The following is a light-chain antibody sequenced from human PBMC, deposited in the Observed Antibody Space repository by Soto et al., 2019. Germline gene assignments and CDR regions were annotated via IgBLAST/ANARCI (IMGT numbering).Light chain of an antibody. CDR2: GNS. CDR3: QSYDRSLRGYV. Sequence: QSVLTQPPSVSGAPGQRVTISCTGSSSKIGAGYDVHWYQQLPGTAPKLLIYGNSNRPSGVPDRFSGSKSGTSASLAITGIQAEDEADYYCQSYDRSLRGYVFGTGTKLTV. CDR1: SSKIGAGYD. V-gene: IGLV1-40*01. J-gene: IGLJ1*01.